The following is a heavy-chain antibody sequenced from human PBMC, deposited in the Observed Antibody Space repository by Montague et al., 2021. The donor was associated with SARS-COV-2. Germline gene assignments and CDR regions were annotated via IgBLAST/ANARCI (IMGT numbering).Heavy chain of an antibody. Sequence: LVKPTQTLTLTCTFSGFSLSTSGMCVSWIRQPPGKALEWIGYIEYSGSTNYNPSLKSRLTMSLDMSSNQFSLELRSVTAADTAVYYCGRLGYSTSTVDSWGHGTLVSVSS. V-gene: IGHV4-30-4*08. CDR1: GFSLSTSGMC. J-gene: IGHJ5*01. CDR2: IEYSGST. CDR3: GRLGYSTSTVDS. D-gene: IGHD6-6*01.